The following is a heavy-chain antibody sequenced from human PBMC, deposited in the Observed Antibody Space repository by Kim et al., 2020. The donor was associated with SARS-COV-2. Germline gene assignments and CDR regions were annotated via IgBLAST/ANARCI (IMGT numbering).Heavy chain of an antibody. J-gene: IGHJ6*02. D-gene: IGHD3-10*01. V-gene: IGHV5-51*01. CDR1: GYSFTSYW. Sequence: GESLKISCKGSGYSFTSYWIGWVRQMPGKGLEWMGIIYPGVSDTRYRPSFQGQVTISADKSISTAYLQWSSLKASDTAMYYCARAFDGSGSYLADYYYYYGMDVWGQGTTVTVSS. CDR3: ARAFDGSGSYLADYYYYYGMDV. CDR2: IYPGVSDT.